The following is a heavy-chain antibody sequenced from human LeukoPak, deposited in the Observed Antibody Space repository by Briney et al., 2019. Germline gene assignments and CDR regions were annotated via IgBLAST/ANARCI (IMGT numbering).Heavy chain of an antibody. J-gene: IGHJ4*02. CDR3: ARQRGSPMVVSSRSIDY. V-gene: IGHV4-39*01. D-gene: IGHD2-15*01. CDR2: IYYSGST. CDR1: GGSFSGYY. Sequence: SETLSLTCAVYGGSFSGYYWGWIRQPPGKGLEWIGSIYYSGSTYYNPSLKSRVTISVDTSKNQFSLKLSSVTAADTAVYYCARQRGSPMVVSSRSIDYWGQGTLVTVSS.